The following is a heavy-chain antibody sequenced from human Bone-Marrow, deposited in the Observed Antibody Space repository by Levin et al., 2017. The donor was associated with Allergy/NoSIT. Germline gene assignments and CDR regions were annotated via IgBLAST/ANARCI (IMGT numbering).Heavy chain of an antibody. CDR2: IRSKAHSYAT. CDR1: GFTFSGSA. D-gene: IGHD6-13*01. CDR3: VRHVDGSSWLD. Sequence: GESLKISCAASGFTFSGSAMHWVRQASGKGLEWIGRIRSKAHSYATAYGASMKDRFTISRDDSKNTAYQQVNSLNTEDAAVYYCVRHVDGSSWLDWGQGTLVTVSS. J-gene: IGHJ4*02. V-gene: IGHV3-73*01.